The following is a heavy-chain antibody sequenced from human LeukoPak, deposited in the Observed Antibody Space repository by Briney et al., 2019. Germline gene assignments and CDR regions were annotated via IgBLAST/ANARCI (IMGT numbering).Heavy chain of an antibody. CDR2: IIPIFGTA. J-gene: IGHJ4*02. V-gene: IGHV1-69*06. CDR3: ARGSELWSPHYFDY. D-gene: IGHD5-18*01. CDR1: GGTFSSYA. Sequence: GASVKVSCKASGGTFSSYAISWVRQAPGQGLEWMGGIIPIFGTANYAQKIQGRVTITADKSTSTAYMELSSLRSEDTAVYYCARGSELWSPHYFDYWGQGTLVTVSS.